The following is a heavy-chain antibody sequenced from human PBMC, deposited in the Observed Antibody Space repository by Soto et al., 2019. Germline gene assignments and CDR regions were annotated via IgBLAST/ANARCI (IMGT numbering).Heavy chain of an antibody. Sequence: GGSLRLSCAASGFTFSSYAMSWVRQAPGKGLEWVSAISGSGGSTYYADSVKGRFTISRDNSKNTRYLQMNSLRAEDTAVYYCAKDRRRCSGGSCYSNYYYYMDVWGKGTTVTVSS. V-gene: IGHV3-23*01. D-gene: IGHD2-15*01. CDR1: GFTFSSYA. CDR3: AKDRRRCSGGSCYSNYYYYMDV. J-gene: IGHJ6*03. CDR2: ISGSGGST.